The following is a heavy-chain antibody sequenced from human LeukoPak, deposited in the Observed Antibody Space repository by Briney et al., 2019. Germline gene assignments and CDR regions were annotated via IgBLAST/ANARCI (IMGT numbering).Heavy chain of an antibody. Sequence: PSETLSLTCTVSGGSISSSSYYWGWIRQPPGKGLEWIGEINHSGSTNYNPSLKSRVTISVDTSKNQFSLKLSSVTAADTAVYYCARGPRIIGIPYYYNYWGQGTLVTVSS. D-gene: IGHD3-10*01. CDR3: ARGPRIIGIPYYYNY. CDR1: GGSISSSSYY. J-gene: IGHJ4*02. V-gene: IGHV4-39*07. CDR2: INHSGST.